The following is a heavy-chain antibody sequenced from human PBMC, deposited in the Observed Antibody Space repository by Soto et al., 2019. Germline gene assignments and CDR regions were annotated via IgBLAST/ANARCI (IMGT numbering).Heavy chain of an antibody. Sequence: QVQLVQSGAEVKKPGASVKVSCKASGYTFTSYGISSVRQAPGQGLEWMGWISAYNGNTNYAQKLQGRVTMTTNTTSSTAYMELRSLRSDDTAVYYCATVSGNELDPLMDVWGQGTTVPVSS. D-gene: IGHD1-7*01. J-gene: IGHJ6*02. CDR1: GYTFTSYG. CDR3: ATVSGNELDPLMDV. V-gene: IGHV1-18*01. CDR2: ISAYNGNT.